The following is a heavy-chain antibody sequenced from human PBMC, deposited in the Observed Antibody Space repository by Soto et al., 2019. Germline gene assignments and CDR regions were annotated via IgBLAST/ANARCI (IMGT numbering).Heavy chain of an antibody. J-gene: IGHJ6*02. V-gene: IGHV3-48*02. CDR1: GFTFSSYS. CDR2: ISSSSRTI. D-gene: IGHD2-2*01. CDR3: ARELIRQYCSSTCCYHYYYGMDV. Sequence: EVQLVESGGGLVQPGGSLRLSCAASGFTFSSYSMNWVRQAPGKGLEWVSYISSSSRTIYYADSVKGLFTISRDNAKNSLYLQMNSRRDEDTAVYYCARELIRQYCSSTCCYHYYYGMDVWGQGTTVTVSS.